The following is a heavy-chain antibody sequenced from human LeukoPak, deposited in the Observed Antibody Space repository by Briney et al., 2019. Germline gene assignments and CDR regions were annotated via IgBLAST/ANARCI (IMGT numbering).Heavy chain of an antibody. CDR3: AKGTLFGVVTSFDF. CDR1: GFTLGSANA. CDR2: ISASGSAT. D-gene: IGHD3-3*01. J-gene: IGHJ4*02. Sequence: PGGPLRLSCAASGFTLGSANAMTWVRQAPGKGLEWVSLISASGSATYYADSVRGRFAISRDISKNTLSLQMSSLRTEDTAVYYCAKGTLFGVVTSFDFWGQGTLVTVSS. V-gene: IGHV3-23*01.